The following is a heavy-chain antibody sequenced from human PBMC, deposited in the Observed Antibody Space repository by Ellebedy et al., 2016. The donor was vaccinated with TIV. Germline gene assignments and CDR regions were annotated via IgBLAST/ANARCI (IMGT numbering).Heavy chain of an antibody. D-gene: IGHD2-21*02. J-gene: IGHJ4*02. V-gene: IGHV1-8*01. CDR1: GYTFTSYD. Sequence: ASVKVSXXASGYTFTSYDINWVRQATGQGLEWMGWMNPNSGNTGYAQKFQGRVTMTRNTSISTAYMELSSLRSEDTAVYYCARGRDKGDRPDYWGQGTLVTVSS. CDR2: MNPNSGNT. CDR3: ARGRDKGDRPDY.